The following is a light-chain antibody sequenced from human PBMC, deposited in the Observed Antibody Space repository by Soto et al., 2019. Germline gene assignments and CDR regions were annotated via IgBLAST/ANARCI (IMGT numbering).Light chain of an antibody. CDR2: DGS. CDR1: QTISNW. Sequence: DIQMTQSPSTLSASVGDRVTITCRASQTISNWLAWYQQKPGKAPKLLIYDGSNLEPGAPSRFSGSGSGTEFTLTISSLQPDDFATYYCQQYSNSSPTWAFGQGTKVEIK. CDR3: QQYSNSSPTWA. J-gene: IGKJ1*01. V-gene: IGKV1-5*01.